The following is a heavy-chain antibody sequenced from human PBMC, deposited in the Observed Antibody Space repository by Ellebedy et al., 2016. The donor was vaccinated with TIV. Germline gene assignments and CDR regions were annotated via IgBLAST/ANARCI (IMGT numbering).Heavy chain of an antibody. Sequence: GGSLRLSCAGSGFTFSSYWMIWVRQAPGKGLEWVANIKQDGSEKYYVDSVKGRFTISRDNAKNSLYLQMNSLRAEDTAVYYCARYRRGYSYGYDYWGQGTLVTVSS. V-gene: IGHV3-7*01. CDR3: ARYRRGYSYGYDY. CDR2: IKQDGSEK. D-gene: IGHD5-18*01. J-gene: IGHJ4*02. CDR1: GFTFSSYW.